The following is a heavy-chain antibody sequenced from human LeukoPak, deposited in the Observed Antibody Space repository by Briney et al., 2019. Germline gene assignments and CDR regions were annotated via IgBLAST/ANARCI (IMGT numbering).Heavy chain of an antibody. CDR3: ARLSCSTVTTGRWFDP. J-gene: IGHJ5*02. CDR1: GGSISSSSYY. CDR2: IYYSGST. D-gene: IGHD4-17*01. V-gene: IGHV4-39*01. Sequence: SETLSLTCTVSGGSISSSSYYWGWIRQPPGKGLEWIGSIYYSGSTYYNPSLKSRVTISVDTSKNQFSLKLSSVTAADTAVYYCARLSCSTVTTGRWFDPWGQGTLVTVSS.